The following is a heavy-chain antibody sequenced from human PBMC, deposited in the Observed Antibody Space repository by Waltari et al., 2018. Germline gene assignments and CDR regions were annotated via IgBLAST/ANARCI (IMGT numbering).Heavy chain of an antibody. J-gene: IGHJ3*02. CDR2: ISGRGGST. D-gene: IGHD5-12*01. Sequence: EVQLLESGGGLVQPGGSLRLSCAASGFTFSSYAMSWVRQAPGKGLEWVSAISGRGGSTYYADSVKGRFTISRDNSKNTLYLQMNSLRAEDTAVYYCAKGDIVATSAFDIWGQGTMVTVSS. CDR3: AKGDIVATSAFDI. V-gene: IGHV3-23*01. CDR1: GFTFSSYA.